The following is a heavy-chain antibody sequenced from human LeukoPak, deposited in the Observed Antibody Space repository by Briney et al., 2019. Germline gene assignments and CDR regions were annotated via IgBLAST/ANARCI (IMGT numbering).Heavy chain of an antibody. CDR1: GYTFTGYY. D-gene: IGHD2-2*02. CDR2: INPNSGGT. Sequence: ASVKVSCKAPGYTFTGYYMHWVRQAPGQGLEWMGWINPNSGGTNYAQKFQGRVTMTRDTSISTAYMELSRLRSDDTAVYYCARDYRRYCSSTSCYRGHFDYWGQGTLVTVPS. V-gene: IGHV1-2*02. CDR3: ARDYRRYCSSTSCYRGHFDY. J-gene: IGHJ4*02.